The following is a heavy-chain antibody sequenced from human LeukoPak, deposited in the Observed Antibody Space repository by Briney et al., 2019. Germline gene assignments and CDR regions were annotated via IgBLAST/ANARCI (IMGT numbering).Heavy chain of an antibody. CDR3: AKDPRRYGYYYYYGMGV. V-gene: IGHV3-30*18. CDR1: GFTFSSYG. CDR2: ISYDGSNK. D-gene: IGHD1-1*01. J-gene: IGHJ6*02. Sequence: GGSLRLSCAASGFTFSSYGMPWVRQAPGKGLEWVAVISYDGSNKYYADSVKGRFTISRDNSKNTLYLQMNSLRAEDTAVYYCAKDPRRYGYYYYYGMGVWGQGTTVTVSS.